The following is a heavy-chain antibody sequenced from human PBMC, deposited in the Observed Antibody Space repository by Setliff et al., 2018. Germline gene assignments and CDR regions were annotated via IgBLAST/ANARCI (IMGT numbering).Heavy chain of an antibody. CDR2: IIPIFGTA. CDR3: ARRKTAMVTGGWFDP. Sequence: AASVKVSCKASGGTFSSYAISWVRQAPGQGLEWMGGIIPIFGTANYAQKFQGRVTITTDESTSTAYMELSSLRSEDTAVYYCARRKTAMVTGGWFDPWGQGTLVTVSS. D-gene: IGHD5-18*01. V-gene: IGHV1-69*05. J-gene: IGHJ5*02. CDR1: GGTFSSYA.